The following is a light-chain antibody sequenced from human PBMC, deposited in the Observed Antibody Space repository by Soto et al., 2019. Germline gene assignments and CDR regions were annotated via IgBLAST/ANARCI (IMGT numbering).Light chain of an antibody. J-gene: IGKJ4*01. Sequence: EIVMTQSPATLSVSPGERATLSCRASQSVSSNLAWYQQKPGQAPRLLIYGASTRATGIPARFSGIGSGTDFTLTISSLQSEDFTVYYCQQYNNWPLTFGGGTKVDNK. CDR3: QQYNNWPLT. CDR2: GAS. CDR1: QSVSSN. V-gene: IGKV3D-15*01.